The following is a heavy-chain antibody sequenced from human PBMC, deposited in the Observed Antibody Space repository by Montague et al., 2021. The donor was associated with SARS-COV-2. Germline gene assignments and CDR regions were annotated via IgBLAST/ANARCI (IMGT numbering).Heavy chain of an antibody. J-gene: IGHJ5*02. CDR3: ARSRFVVVPAAMSFGHSYFDP. CDR2: AYHNGRT. CDR1: GGSIGTNY. Sequence: SETLSLTCSVSGGSIGTNYWSWIRQPPGGGLEWIGYAYHNGRTNYNPSLRGRVTMSPDTSKNQLSLNVTSVTAADTAVYYCARSRFVVVPAAMSFGHSYFDPWGQGRLVTVSS. V-gene: IGHV4-59*01. D-gene: IGHD2-2*01.